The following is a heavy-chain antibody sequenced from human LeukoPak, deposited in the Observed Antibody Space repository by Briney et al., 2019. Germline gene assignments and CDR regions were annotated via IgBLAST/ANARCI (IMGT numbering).Heavy chain of an antibody. V-gene: IGHV2-5*02. J-gene: IGHJ4*02. CDR3: AHRRRVPGAWNYFDY. CDR1: GFSLSTSGVG. D-gene: IGHD1-26*01. Sequence: SGPTLVKPTQTLTLTCTFSGFSLSTSGVGVGWFRQPPGKALEWLALIYWDDDKRYSPSLKSRLTITKDTSKNQVVLTMTNMDPVDTATYYCAHRRRVPGAWNYFDYWGQGTLVTVSS. CDR2: IYWDDDK.